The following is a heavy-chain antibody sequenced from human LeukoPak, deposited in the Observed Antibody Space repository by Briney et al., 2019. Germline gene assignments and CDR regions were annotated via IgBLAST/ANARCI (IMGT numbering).Heavy chain of an antibody. V-gene: IGHV4-39*01. Sequence: SETLSLTCTVSGGSISSSSYYWGWIRQPPGKGLEWIGSIYYSGSTYYDPSLKSRVTISVDTSKNQFSLKLSSVTAADTAVYYRATARGGGLYYSDYWGQGTLVTVSS. J-gene: IGHJ4*02. D-gene: IGHD3-16*01. CDR1: GGSISSSSYY. CDR2: IYYSGST. CDR3: ATARGGGLYYSDY.